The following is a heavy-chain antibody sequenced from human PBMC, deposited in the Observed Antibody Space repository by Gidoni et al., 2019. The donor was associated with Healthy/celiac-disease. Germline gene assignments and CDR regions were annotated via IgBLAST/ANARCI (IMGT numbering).Heavy chain of an antibody. CDR2: ISYSGST. V-gene: IGHV4-61*01. CDR1: GGSVSSGSYY. D-gene: IGHD2-15*01. J-gene: IGHJ4*02. Sequence: QVQLQESGPGLVKPSEPLSLTCPVPGGSVSSGSYYWRWIRQPPGKGLDWIGYISYSGSTNYNPSLKSRVTISVDTSKNQFSLKLSSVTAADTAVYYCARGEDHCSGGSCYHYWGQGTLVTVSS. CDR3: ARGEDHCSGGSCYHY.